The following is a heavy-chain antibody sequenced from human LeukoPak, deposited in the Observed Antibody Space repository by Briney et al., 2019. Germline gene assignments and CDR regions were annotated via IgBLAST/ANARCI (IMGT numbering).Heavy chain of an antibody. V-gene: IGHV4-59*01. CDR1: GDSITDYY. Sequence: PSETLSLTCNVSGDSITDYYWSWIRQPPGKGLEWIGFIYHSGNTNYNPSLASRVTLSLDTSKTQLSLRLTSVTAADTAVYYCAREEGIAAAGALEYWGQGILVTVSS. CDR2: IYHSGNT. CDR3: AREEGIAAAGALEY. J-gene: IGHJ4*02. D-gene: IGHD6-13*01.